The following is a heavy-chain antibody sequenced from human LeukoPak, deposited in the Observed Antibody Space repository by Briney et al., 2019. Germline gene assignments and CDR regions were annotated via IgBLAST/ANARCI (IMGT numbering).Heavy chain of an antibody. CDR1: GFTFSAYW. J-gene: IGHJ4*02. D-gene: IGHD2-2*01. Sequence: QPGEFLSLSCVASGFTFSAYWMYWVRQAPGKGLVWVSRVNPDGTSTSYADSVKGRFTISRDNAKNTLHLEMSSLSAEDTAVYYCVKDSSLFNWGQGTLVTVSS. V-gene: IGHV3-74*01. CDR2: VNPDGTST. CDR3: VKDSSLFN.